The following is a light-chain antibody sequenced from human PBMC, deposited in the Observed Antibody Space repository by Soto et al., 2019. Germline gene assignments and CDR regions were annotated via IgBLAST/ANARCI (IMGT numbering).Light chain of an antibody. V-gene: IGLV1-40*01. CDR2: GNS. Sequence: QTVVTQPPSVSGAPGQRVTISCSGSSSNIGAGYDVSWYQQIPGRTPKVIIFGNSHRPSGVPDRFSASKSATSASLAITGLQAEDEGDYYCQSYDSNLSGGVFGGGTQLTVL. CDR3: QSYDSNLSGGV. J-gene: IGLJ2*01. CDR1: SSNIGAGYD.